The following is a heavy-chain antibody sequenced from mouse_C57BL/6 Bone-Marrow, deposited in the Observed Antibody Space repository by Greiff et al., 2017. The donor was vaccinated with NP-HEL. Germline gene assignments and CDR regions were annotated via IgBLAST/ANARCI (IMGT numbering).Heavy chain of an antibody. CDR1: GYTFTSYW. Sequence: QVQLQQPGAELVMPGASVKLSCKASGYTFTSYWMHWVKQRPGQGLEWIGEIDPSDSYTNYNQKFKGKSTLTVDKSSSTAYMQLSSLTSEDSAVYYCARTRFIYYYGSSHVDYWGQGTTLTVSS. CDR2: IDPSDSYT. D-gene: IGHD1-1*01. J-gene: IGHJ2*01. V-gene: IGHV1-69*01. CDR3: ARTRFIYYYGSSHVDY.